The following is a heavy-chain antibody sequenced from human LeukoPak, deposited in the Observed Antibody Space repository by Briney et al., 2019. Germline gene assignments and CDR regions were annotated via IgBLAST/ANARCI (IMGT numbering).Heavy chain of an antibody. D-gene: IGHD6-19*01. V-gene: IGHV3-7*03. CDR1: GFTFSSYW. J-gene: IGHJ4*02. CDR2: IKQDGSEK. CDR3: ALIVVRSTIAVAGTGSFDY. Sequence: PGGSLRLSCAASGFTFSSYWMSWVRQAPGKGLEWVANIKQDGSEKYYVDSVKGRFTISRDNAKNSLYLQMNSLRAEDTAVYYCALIVVRSTIAVAGTGSFDYWGQGTLVTVSS.